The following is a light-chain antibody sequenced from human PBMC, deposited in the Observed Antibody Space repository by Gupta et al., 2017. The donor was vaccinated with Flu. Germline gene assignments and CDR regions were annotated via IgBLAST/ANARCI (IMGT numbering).Light chain of an antibody. CDR3: GTWDTSLSGGV. CDR2: END. J-gene: IGLJ2*01. CDR1: TFNIGNNY. V-gene: IGLV1-51*01. Sequence: KVTISCSGSTFNIGNNYVSWYQQHPVTAPKLLICENDKRPSGIPDRFSGSKSGTTATLAITGLQSWDEADYYCGTWDTSLSGGVFGGGTKLSVL.